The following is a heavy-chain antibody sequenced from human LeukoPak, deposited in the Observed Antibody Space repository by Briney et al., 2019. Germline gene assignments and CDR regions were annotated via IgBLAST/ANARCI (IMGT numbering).Heavy chain of an antibody. D-gene: IGHD3-10*01. J-gene: IGHJ4*02. CDR2: INPNTGGT. CDR1: GYTFTGYY. Sequence: ASVKVSCKASGYTFTGYYMHWVRQAPGQGLEWMGWINPNTGGTGSAQNFQGRVTMTRDTSISTAYMELSRLRSDDTAVYYCARDLRRITMVRGVIVYWGQGTLVTVSS. CDR3: ARDLRRITMVRGVIVY. V-gene: IGHV1-2*02.